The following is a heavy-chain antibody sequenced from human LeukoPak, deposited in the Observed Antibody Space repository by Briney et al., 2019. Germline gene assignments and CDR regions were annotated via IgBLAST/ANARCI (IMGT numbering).Heavy chain of an antibody. Sequence: ASVKVSCKASGYTFTGYYMHWVRQAPGQGIEWMGWINPNSGGTNYAQTFQGRVTMTRDTSISTAYMELSRLSSDDTAVYYCARGISSWYDYWGQGTLVTVSS. V-gene: IGHV1-2*02. CDR2: INPNSGGT. CDR3: ARGISSWYDY. J-gene: IGHJ4*02. D-gene: IGHD6-13*01. CDR1: GYTFTGYY.